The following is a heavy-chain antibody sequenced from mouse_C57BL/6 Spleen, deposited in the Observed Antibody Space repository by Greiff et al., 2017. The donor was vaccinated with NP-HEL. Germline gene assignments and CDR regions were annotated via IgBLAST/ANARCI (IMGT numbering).Heavy chain of an antibody. J-gene: IGHJ4*01. Sequence: QVQLKESGAELVKPGASVKISCKASGYAFSSYWMNWVKQRPGKGLEWIGQIYPGDGDTNYNGKFKGKATLTADKSSSTAYMQLSSLTSEDSAVYFCARFGYDGNYAMDYWGQGTSVTVSS. CDR3: ARFGYDGNYAMDY. CDR1: GYAFSSYW. V-gene: IGHV1-80*01. CDR2: IYPGDGDT. D-gene: IGHD2-2*01.